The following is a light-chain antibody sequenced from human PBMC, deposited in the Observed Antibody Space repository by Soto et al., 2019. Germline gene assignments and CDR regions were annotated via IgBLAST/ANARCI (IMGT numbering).Light chain of an antibody. J-gene: IGKJ1*01. CDR2: AAS. CDR1: QGISNY. V-gene: IGKV1-27*01. Sequence: DIQMTQSPSSLSASVGDRVTITCRARQGISNYLAWYQQKPGKVPKLLIYAASTLQSGVPSRFSGSGSGTDFTLTISSLQPEDVATYYCQKYNSAPTGFGQGTKVEIK. CDR3: QKYNSAPTG.